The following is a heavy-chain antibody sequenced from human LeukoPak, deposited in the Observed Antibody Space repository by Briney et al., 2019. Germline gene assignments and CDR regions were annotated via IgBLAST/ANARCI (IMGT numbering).Heavy chain of an antibody. Sequence: SGPTVVNPTQTLTLTCTFSGFSLSTSGVGVGWIRQPPGKALEWLALIYWDDDKRYSPSLKSRLTITKDTSKNQVVLTMTNMDPVDTATYYCAHSITFGGVIVLETFDYWGQRTLVTVSS. CDR3: AHSITFGGVIVLETFDY. CDR1: GFSLSTSGVG. D-gene: IGHD3-16*02. J-gene: IGHJ4*02. CDR2: IYWDDDK. V-gene: IGHV2-5*02.